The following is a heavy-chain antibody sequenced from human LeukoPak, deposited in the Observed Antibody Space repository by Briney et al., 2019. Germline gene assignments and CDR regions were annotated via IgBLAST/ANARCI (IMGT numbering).Heavy chain of an antibody. CDR2: ISGSGGST. Sequence: GGSLRLSCAASGFTFSSYAMSWVRQAPGKGLEWVSAISGSGGSTYYADSVKGRFTISRDNSMNTLYLQMNSLRAEDTAVYYCAKDSQGSGSVEAFDIWGQGTMVTVSS. CDR3: AKDSQGSGSVEAFDI. D-gene: IGHD3-10*01. J-gene: IGHJ3*02. CDR1: GFTFSSYA. V-gene: IGHV3-23*01.